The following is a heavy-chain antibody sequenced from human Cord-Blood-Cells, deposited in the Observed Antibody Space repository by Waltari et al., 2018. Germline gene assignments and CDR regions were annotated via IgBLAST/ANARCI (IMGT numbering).Heavy chain of an antibody. V-gene: IGHV4-34*01. J-gene: IGHJ3*02. D-gene: IGHD3-16*01. CDR1: GGSFSGSS. CDR3: ARLPEWGIVDAFDI. Sequence: QVQLQQWGAGLLTPSETLSLTCAVYGGSFSGSSWSWIRQPPGKGLEWIGEINHSGSTNYNPSLKSRVTISVDTSKNQFSLKLSSVTAADTAVYYCARLPEWGIVDAFDIWGQGTMVTVSS. CDR2: INHSGST.